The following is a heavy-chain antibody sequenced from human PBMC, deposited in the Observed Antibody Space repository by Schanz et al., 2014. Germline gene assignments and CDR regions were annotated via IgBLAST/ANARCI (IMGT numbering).Heavy chain of an antibody. J-gene: IGHJ5*02. CDR2: FDAHDGRA. V-gene: IGHV3-23*04. CDR1: GFSFGNYG. CDR3: TRDVRLDRRGNWFDP. Sequence: EVQLVESGGGLVQPGGSLRLSCEASGFSFGNYGMSWVRQAPGKGLEWVSGFDAHDGRAYYADSAKGRFTISRDNSKSTLYVEMNSLRAEDTAVYYCTRDVRLDRRGNWFDPWGQGTLVTVSS. D-gene: IGHD1-1*01.